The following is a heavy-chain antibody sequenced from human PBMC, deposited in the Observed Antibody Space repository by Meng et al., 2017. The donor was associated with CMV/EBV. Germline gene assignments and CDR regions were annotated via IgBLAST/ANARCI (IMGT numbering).Heavy chain of an antibody. Sequence: GGSLRLSCAASGFTFDDYAMHWVRQAPGKGLEWVSGISWNSGSIGYADSVKGRFTISRDNAKNSLYLQMSSLRAEDTALYYCAKVHSSSAFDIWGQGTMVTVSS. V-gene: IGHV3-9*01. CDR3: AKVHSSSAFDI. D-gene: IGHD6-19*01. CDR2: ISWNSGSI. CDR1: GFTFDDYA. J-gene: IGHJ3*02.